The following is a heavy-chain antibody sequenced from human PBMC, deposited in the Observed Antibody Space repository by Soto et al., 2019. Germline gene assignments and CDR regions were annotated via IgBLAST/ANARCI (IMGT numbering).Heavy chain of an antibody. V-gene: IGHV3-48*03. D-gene: IGHD1-7*01. CDR3: ARDQWRGTGTTDY. Sequence: PGGSLRLSCAASGFTFSSYEMNFFRQAPGKGLEWVSYISSSGSTIYYADSVKGRFTISRDNAKNSLYLQMNSLRAEDTAVYYCARDQWRGTGTTDYWGQGTLVTVSS. CDR1: GFTFSSYE. J-gene: IGHJ4*02. CDR2: ISSSGSTI.